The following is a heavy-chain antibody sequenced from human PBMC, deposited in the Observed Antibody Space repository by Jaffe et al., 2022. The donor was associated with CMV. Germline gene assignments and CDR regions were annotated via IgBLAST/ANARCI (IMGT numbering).Heavy chain of an antibody. Sequence: EVQLVESGGGLVQPGRSLRLSCTASGFTFGDYAMSWVRQAPGKGLEWVGFIRSKAYGGTTEYAASVKGRFTISRDDSKSIAYLQMNSLKTEDTAVYYCTREEIRITMVRKGFDYWGQGTLVTVSS. CDR3: TREEIRITMVRKGFDY. D-gene: IGHD3-10*01. CDR1: GFTFGDYA. CDR2: IRSKAYGGTT. J-gene: IGHJ4*02. V-gene: IGHV3-49*04.